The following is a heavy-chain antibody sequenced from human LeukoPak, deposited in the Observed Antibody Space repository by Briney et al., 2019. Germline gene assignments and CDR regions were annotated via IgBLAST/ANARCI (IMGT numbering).Heavy chain of an antibody. V-gene: IGHV4-59*08. CDR1: GGSISSYY. CDR3: ASTYDYGDYGTFDY. D-gene: IGHD4-17*01. CDR2: IYYSGST. J-gene: IGHJ4*02. Sequence: SETLSLTCTVSGGSISSYYWSWIRQPPGKGLEWIGYIYYSGSTNYNPSLKSRVTISVDTSKNQFSLKLSSVPAADTAVYYCASTYDYGDYGTFDYWGQGTLVTVSS.